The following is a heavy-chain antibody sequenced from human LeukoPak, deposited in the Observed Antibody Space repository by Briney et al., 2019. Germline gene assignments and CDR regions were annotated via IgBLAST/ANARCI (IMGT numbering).Heavy chain of an antibody. D-gene: IGHD3-3*01. Sequence: PGGSLRLSCAASGFTFDDYAMHWVRQAPGKGLEWVGRIKSKTDGGTTDYAAPVKGRFTISRDDSKNTLYLQMNSLKTEDTAVYYCTTGRFWSGFSPYGMDVWGQGTTVTVSS. V-gene: IGHV3-15*01. CDR3: TTGRFWSGFSPYGMDV. J-gene: IGHJ6*02. CDR2: IKSKTDGGTT. CDR1: GFTFDDYA.